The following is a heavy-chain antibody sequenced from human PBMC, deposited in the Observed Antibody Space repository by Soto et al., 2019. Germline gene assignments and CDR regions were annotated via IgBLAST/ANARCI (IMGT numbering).Heavy chain of an antibody. D-gene: IGHD4-4*01. CDR2: IWYDGSNK. Sequence: GGSLRLSCAASGFTFSSYGMHWVRQAPGKGLEWVAVIWYDGSNKYYADSVKGRFTISRDNSKNTLYLQMNSLGAEDTAVYYCARGTQARPVVTTCDYWGQGTLVTVSS. J-gene: IGHJ4*02. CDR1: GFTFSSYG. CDR3: ARGTQARPVVTTCDY. V-gene: IGHV3-33*01.